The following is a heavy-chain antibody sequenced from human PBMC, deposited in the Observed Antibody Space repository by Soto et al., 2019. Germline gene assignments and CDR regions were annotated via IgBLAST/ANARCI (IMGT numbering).Heavy chain of an antibody. D-gene: IGHD6-6*01. J-gene: IGHJ3*02. V-gene: IGHV1-18*01. Sequence: GASVKVSCKASGYTFTSYGISWVRQAPGQGLEWMGWISAYNGNTNYAQKLQGRVTMTTDTSTSTAYMELRSLRSDDTAVYYCARDVVRQLAPTPAAFDIWGQGTMVNVSS. CDR3: ARDVVRQLAPTPAAFDI. CDR2: ISAYNGNT. CDR1: GYTFTSYG.